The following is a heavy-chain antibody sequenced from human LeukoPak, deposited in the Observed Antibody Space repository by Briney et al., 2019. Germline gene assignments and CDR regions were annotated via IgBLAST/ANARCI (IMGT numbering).Heavy chain of an antibody. CDR2: IYATGST. D-gene: IGHD2-2*01. J-gene: IGHJ4*02. Sequence: KPSETLCRTPTGPGGSIRSSYWSCIRQPPGEGLWCIWHIYATGSTHYNPSLKSRVTISVDQDQTQSSMELSSVTAADSAVYYCARRQPASVKATLFDYWGQGTLVTVSS. V-gene: IGHV4-4*09. CDR1: GGSIRSSY. CDR3: ARRQPASVKATLFDY.